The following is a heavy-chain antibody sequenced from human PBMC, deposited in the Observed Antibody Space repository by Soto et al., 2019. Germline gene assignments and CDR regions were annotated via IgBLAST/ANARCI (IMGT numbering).Heavy chain of an antibody. CDR2: ISSSGSTI. Sequence: EVQLVESGGGLVQPGGSLRLSCAASGFTFSSYEMNWVRQAPGKGLEWVSYISSSGSTIYYADSVKGRFTISRDNAKNSLYLQMNSLRAEDTAVYYCARASRNCSSTSCYYYYYGMDVWGQGTTVTVSS. V-gene: IGHV3-48*03. J-gene: IGHJ6*02. D-gene: IGHD2-2*01. CDR3: ARASRNCSSTSCYYYYYGMDV. CDR1: GFTFSSYE.